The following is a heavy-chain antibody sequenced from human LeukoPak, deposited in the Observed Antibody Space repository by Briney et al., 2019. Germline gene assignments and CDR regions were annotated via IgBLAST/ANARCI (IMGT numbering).Heavy chain of an antibody. CDR3: ARDSRVSADY. CDR1: GYTFSGYY. CDR2: IDPKSGGT. V-gene: IGHV1-2*06. J-gene: IGHJ4*02. D-gene: IGHD2-8*01. Sequence: ASVKVSCKTSGYTFSGYYIHWVRRAPGQGLEWLGRIDPKSGGTSFAHNFQGRVTMTTDTSISTVYMDLSSLRSDDTAVYYCARDSRVSADYWGQGTLVTVSS.